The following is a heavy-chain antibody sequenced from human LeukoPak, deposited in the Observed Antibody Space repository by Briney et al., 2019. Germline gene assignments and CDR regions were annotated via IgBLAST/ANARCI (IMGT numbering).Heavy chain of an antibody. D-gene: IGHD3-16*01. Sequence: GGSLRLSCAASGFTFSSYWMSWVRQAPGKGLEWVANIKQDGSAKYYVDSVKGRFNISRDNAKNSLYLQMNSLRAEDTAVYYCASVGDPTYYYYYGMDVWGKGTTVTVSS. J-gene: IGHJ6*04. CDR2: IKQDGSAK. CDR3: ASVGDPTYYYYYGMDV. CDR1: GFTFSSYW. V-gene: IGHV3-7*03.